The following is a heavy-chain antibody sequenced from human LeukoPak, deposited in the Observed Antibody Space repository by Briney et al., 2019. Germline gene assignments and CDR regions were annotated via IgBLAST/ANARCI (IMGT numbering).Heavy chain of an antibody. J-gene: IGHJ3*02. D-gene: IGHD3-22*01. CDR3: ARDGRDTMIVVVTHDAFDI. Sequence: GGSLRLSCAASGFTFSSYAMHWVRQAPGKGLEWVAVISYDGSNKYYADSVKGRFTISRDNSKNTLYLQMNSLRAEDTAVYYCARDGRDTMIVVVTHDAFDIWGQGTMVTVSS. CDR2: ISYDGSNK. CDR1: GFTFSSYA. V-gene: IGHV3-30-3*01.